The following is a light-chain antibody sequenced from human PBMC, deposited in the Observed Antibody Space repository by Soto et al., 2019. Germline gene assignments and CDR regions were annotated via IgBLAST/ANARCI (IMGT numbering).Light chain of an antibody. CDR2: GNS. J-gene: IGLJ2*01. CDR1: SSNIGAGYD. CDR3: QSYDSSLSGSNVV. V-gene: IGLV1-40*01. Sequence: VLTQPPSVSGAPGQRVTISCTGSSSNIGAGYDVHWYQQLPGTAPKLLIYGNSNRPSGVPDRFSGSKSGTSASLAITGLQAEDEADYYCQSYDSSLSGSNVVFGGGTKLTVL.